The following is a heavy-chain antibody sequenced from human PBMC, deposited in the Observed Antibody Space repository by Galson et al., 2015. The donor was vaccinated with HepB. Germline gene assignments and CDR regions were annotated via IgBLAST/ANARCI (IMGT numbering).Heavy chain of an antibody. J-gene: IGHJ4*02. CDR1: GFTFSSYW. CDR2: IKQDGSEK. Sequence: SLRLSCAASGFTFSSYWMSWVRQAPGKGLEWVANIKQDGSEKYYVDSVKGRFTISRDNAKNSLYLQMNSLRAEDTAVYYCARGRSLLEWLHPYYFDYWGQGTLVTVSS. D-gene: IGHD3-3*01. CDR3: ARGRSLLEWLHPYYFDY. V-gene: IGHV3-7*03.